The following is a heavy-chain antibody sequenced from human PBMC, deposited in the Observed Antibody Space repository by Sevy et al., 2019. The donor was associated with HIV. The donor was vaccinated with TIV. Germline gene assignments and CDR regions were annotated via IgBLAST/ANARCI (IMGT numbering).Heavy chain of an antibody. CDR2: IKQDGSET. D-gene: IGHD3-9*01. CDR1: GFDLNHHS. Sequence: GGSLRLSCAASGFDLNHHSMSWVRQAPQKGLEWVANIKQDGSETYYVDSLEGRFTISRDNAKNSLSLQINDLRAEDTAVYYCARLPTGLQSFNYLLSTYFDSWGQGTLVTVSS. J-gene: IGHJ4*02. CDR3: ARLPTGLQSFNYLLSTYFDS. V-gene: IGHV3-7*01.